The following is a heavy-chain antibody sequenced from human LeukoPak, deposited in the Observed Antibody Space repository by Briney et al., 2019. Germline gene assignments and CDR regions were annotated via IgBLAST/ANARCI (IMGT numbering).Heavy chain of an antibody. CDR2: IYHSGST. CDR3: AKGYCRGNSCYDDRGAFDY. J-gene: IGHJ4*02. V-gene: IGHV4-38-2*02. D-gene: IGHD2-2*01. CDR1: GYSISSGYY. Sequence: PSETLSLTCTVPGYSISSGYYWGWIRQPPGKGLEWIGSIYHSGSTYYNPSLKSRVTISVDTSKNQFSLKLSSVTAADTAVYYCAKGYCRGNSCYDDRGAFDYWGQGTLVTVSS.